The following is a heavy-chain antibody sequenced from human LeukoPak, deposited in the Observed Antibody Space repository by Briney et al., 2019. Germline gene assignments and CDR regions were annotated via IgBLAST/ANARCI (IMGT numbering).Heavy chain of an antibody. CDR1: GFTFSSYE. CDR3: ARGSPAMVPSDAFDI. V-gene: IGHV3-48*03. CDR2: IGSSGSTI. Sequence: GGSLRLSCAASGFTFSSYEMNWVRQAPGKGLEWVSYIGSSGSTIYYADSVKGRFTISRDNAKNSLYLQMNSLRAEDTAVYYCARGSPAMVPSDAFDIWGQGTMVTVSS. D-gene: IGHD5-18*01. J-gene: IGHJ3*02.